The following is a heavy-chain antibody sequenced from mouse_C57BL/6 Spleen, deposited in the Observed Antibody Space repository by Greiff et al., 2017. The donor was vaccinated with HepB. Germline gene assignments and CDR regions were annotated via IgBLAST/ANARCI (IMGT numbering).Heavy chain of an antibody. CDR1: GFNIKNTY. CDR2: IDPANGNT. CDR3: ARSGIRYYGSSYEGFDY. Sequence: EVQLQQSVAELVRPGASVKLSCTASGFNIKNTYMHWVKQRPEQGLEWIGRIDPANGNTKYAPKFQGKATITADTSSNTAYLQLSSLTSEDTAIYYCARSGIRYYGSSYEGFDYWGQGTTLTVSS. D-gene: IGHD1-1*01. J-gene: IGHJ2*01. V-gene: IGHV14-3*01.